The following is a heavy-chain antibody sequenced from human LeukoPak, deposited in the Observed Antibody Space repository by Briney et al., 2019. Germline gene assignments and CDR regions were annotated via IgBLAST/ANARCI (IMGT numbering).Heavy chain of an antibody. CDR3: ARQGYSYGYIDY. D-gene: IGHD5-18*01. CDR2: IYYSGST. J-gene: IGHJ4*02. V-gene: IGHV4-39*01. Sequence: SETLSLTCTVSGGSLRSSSYYWDWIRQPPGKGLEWIGNIYYSGSTFYNPSLTSRVTISVDTSRKQFSLQLSSVTAADTAVYYCARQGYSYGYIDYWGQGTLVTVSS. CDR1: GGSLRSSSYY.